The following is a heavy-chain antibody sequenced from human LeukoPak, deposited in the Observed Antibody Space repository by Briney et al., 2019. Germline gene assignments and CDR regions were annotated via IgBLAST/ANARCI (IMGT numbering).Heavy chain of an antibody. D-gene: IGHD2-2*01. CDR2: IYSGGST. CDR1: GFTVSSNY. J-gene: IGHJ4*02. Sequence: PGGSPRLSCAASGFTVSSNYMSWVRQAPGKGLEWVSVIYSGGSTYYADSVKGRFTISRDNSKNTLYLQMNSLRAEDTAVYYCARVWGCSSTSCLGYFDYWGQGTLVTVSS. V-gene: IGHV3-53*01. CDR3: ARVWGCSSTSCLGYFDY.